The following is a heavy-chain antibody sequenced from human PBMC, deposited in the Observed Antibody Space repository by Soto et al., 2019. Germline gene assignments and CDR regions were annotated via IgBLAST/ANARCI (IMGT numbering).Heavy chain of an antibody. V-gene: IGHV4-39*01. D-gene: IGHD4-17*01. Sequence: SETLSLTCTVSGGSISSSSYYWGWIRQPPGKGLEWIGSIYYSGSTYYNPSLKSRVTISVDTSKNQFSLKLSSVTAADTAVYYCASTRFGDYNAFDIWGQGTMVTVSS. CDR3: ASTRFGDYNAFDI. CDR1: GGSISSSSYY. J-gene: IGHJ3*02. CDR2: IYYSGST.